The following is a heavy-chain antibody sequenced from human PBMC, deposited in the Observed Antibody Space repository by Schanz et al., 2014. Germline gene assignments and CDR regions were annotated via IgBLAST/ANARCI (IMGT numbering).Heavy chain of an antibody. CDR3: ATDHLPGLYYFDY. V-gene: IGHV3-48*04. D-gene: IGHD3-3*02. J-gene: IGHJ4*02. CDR2: ISRDGTTS. CDR1: GFTFSNYD. Sequence: EVQLVESGGGLVQPGGSLRLSCAASGFTFSNYDMHWVRQAPGKGLEWLSYISRDGTTSYYADSVKGRFTISRDNAKNSLYLEMTSLRGEDTAVYYCATDHLPGLYYFDYWGKGTRVTVSS.